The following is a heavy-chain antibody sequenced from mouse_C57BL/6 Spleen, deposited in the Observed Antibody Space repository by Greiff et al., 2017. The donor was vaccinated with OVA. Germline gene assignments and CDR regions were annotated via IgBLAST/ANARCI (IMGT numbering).Heavy chain of an antibody. CDR1: GFTFSDYY. D-gene: IGHD1-1*01. Sequence: EVMLVESGGGLVQPGGSLKLSCAASGFTFSDYYMYWVRQTPEKRLEWVAYISNGGGSTYYPDTVKGRFTISRDNAKNTLYLQMSRLKSEDTAMYYCARGIYGSSGGAMDYWGQGTSVTVSS. CDR2: ISNGGGST. J-gene: IGHJ4*01. CDR3: ARGIYGSSGGAMDY. V-gene: IGHV5-12*01.